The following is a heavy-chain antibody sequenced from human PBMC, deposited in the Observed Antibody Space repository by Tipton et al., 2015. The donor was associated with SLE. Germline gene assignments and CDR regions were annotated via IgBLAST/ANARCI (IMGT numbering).Heavy chain of an antibody. V-gene: IGHV4-61*09. D-gene: IGHD6-19*01. J-gene: IGHJ4*02. CDR1: GGSISSGSYY. CDR3: ARDSSSGVDY. CDR2: IYTSGST. Sequence: TLSLTCTVSGGSISSGSYYWSWIRQPAGKGLEWIGYIYTSGSTNYNPSLKSRVTISVDTSKNQFSLKLSSVTAADTAVYYCARDSSSGVDYWGQGTLVTVSS.